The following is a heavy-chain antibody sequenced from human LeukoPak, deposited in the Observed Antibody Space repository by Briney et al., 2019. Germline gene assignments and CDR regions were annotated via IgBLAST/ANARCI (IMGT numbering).Heavy chain of an antibody. V-gene: IGHV5-51*01. J-gene: IGHJ3*02. CDR2: IYPDDSDT. D-gene: IGHD4-17*01. CDR1: GYSFTNYW. Sequence: GESLKISCKASGYSFTNYWIGWVRQMPGKGLEWMGIIYPDDSDTRYSPSFQGQVTISVDKSISTAYLQWSSLKASDTAMYYCARRHLWGYGDYENAFDIWGQGTMVTVSS. CDR3: ARRHLWGYGDYENAFDI.